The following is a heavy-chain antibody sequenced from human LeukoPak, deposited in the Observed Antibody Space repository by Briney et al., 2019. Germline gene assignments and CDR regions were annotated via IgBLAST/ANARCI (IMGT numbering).Heavy chain of an antibody. CDR2: INPSGGST. Sequence: ASVKVSCKASGYTFTSYFMHWVRQAPGQGLDGMGIINPSGGSTSYAQKFQGRVTMTRDTSTSTVYMELSSLRSEDTAVYYCARDSADYGDYDYWGQGTLVTVSS. J-gene: IGHJ4*02. D-gene: IGHD4-17*01. CDR3: ARDSADYGDYDY. V-gene: IGHV1-46*01. CDR1: GYTFTSYF.